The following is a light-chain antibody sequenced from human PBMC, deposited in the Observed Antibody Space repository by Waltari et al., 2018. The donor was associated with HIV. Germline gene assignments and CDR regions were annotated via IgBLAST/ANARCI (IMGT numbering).Light chain of an antibody. CDR2: KAS. Sequence: DIQMTQSPSTLSASVGDRVTITCRASQSIRSWLAWYQQKPGKAPKLLIYKASSLESGVPSRFSGSESGTEFTLTISNLQPDDFATYYCQQYNSYWTFGQGTKVEIK. V-gene: IGKV1-5*03. CDR3: QQYNSYWT. CDR1: QSIRSW. J-gene: IGKJ1*01.